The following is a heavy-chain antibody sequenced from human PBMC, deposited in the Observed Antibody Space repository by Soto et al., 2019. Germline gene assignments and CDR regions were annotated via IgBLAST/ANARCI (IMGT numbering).Heavy chain of an antibody. V-gene: IGHV4-4*02. CDR2: IYHGGSA. J-gene: IGHJ4*02. Sequence: QVQLRESGPGLVKPSGTLFLTCAVSSGSVNSSNWWSWVRQPPGKGLEWIGEIYHGGSANYNPSPRSRVTMSVDKSKNQVFLQLSSVTAADTAVYYWARDPAAAGTFDYWGQGTLVTVSS. CDR3: ARDPAAAGTFDY. CDR1: SGSVNSSNW. D-gene: IGHD6-13*01.